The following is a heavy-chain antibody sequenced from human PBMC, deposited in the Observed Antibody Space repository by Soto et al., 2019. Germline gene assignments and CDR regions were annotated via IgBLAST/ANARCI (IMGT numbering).Heavy chain of an antibody. J-gene: IGHJ3*02. V-gene: IGHV1-3*05. CDR3: ARDSAVLGVAGITTNAFDI. CDR1: GYTFTSHA. D-gene: IGHD6-19*01. Sequence: QVQLVQSGAEEKKPGASVKVSCNASGYTFTSHAMHWVRQAPGQRPEWMGWINAGNGNTKYSQKFQVRVTITRDTSASTAYMELSTLRSEDTAVYYCARDSAVLGVAGITTNAFDIWGQGTMVTVSS. CDR2: INAGNGNT.